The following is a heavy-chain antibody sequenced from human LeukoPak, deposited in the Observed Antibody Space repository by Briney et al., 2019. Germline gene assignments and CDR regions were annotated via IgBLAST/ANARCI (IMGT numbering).Heavy chain of an antibody. CDR2: ISAYNGKT. CDR1: GCTFTSHG. Sequence: ASVKVSCKASGCTFTSHGISWVRQAPGQGLEWMGWISAYNGKTNYAQKFQGRVTMTTDTSTSTAYMDLRSLRSDDTAVYYCARGGALTSFDSWGQGTLITVSS. CDR3: ARGGALTSFDS. D-gene: IGHD1-26*01. J-gene: IGHJ4*02. V-gene: IGHV1-18*01.